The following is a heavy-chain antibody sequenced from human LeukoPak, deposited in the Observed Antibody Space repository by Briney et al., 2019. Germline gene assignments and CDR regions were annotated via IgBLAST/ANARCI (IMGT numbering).Heavy chain of an antibody. CDR1: RFTFSSYS. V-gene: IGHV3-48*04. Sequence: GGSLRLSCAASRFTFSSYSMNWVRQAPGKGLEWISYITSSSSSMYYADSVKGRFTISRDNAKNSLYLQMNSLRAEDTAVYYCARVIGSYGDSAYWGQGTLVTVSS. CDR2: ITSSSSSM. D-gene: IGHD4-17*01. J-gene: IGHJ4*02. CDR3: ARVIGSYGDSAY.